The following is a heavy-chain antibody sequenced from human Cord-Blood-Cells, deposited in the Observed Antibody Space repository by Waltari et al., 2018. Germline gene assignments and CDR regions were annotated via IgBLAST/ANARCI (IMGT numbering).Heavy chain of an antibody. J-gene: IGHJ5*02. CDR2: IYYSGST. V-gene: IGHV4-59*11. Sequence: QVQLQESGPGLVKPSETLSLTCTVSGGSISSHYWSWIRQPPGKGLEWIGYIYYSGSTNYIRSLKSRVTISVDTSKNRFSLKLSSVTAADTAVDYWARVRENTIFGVVTSSNWFDPWGQGTLVTVSS. CDR1: GGSISSHY. CDR3: ARVRENTIFGVVTSSNWFDP. D-gene: IGHD3-3*01.